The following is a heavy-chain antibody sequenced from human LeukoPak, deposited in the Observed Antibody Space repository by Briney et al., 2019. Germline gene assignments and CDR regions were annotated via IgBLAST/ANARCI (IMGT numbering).Heavy chain of an antibody. D-gene: IGHD1-14*01. CDR3: ARDLPDQGAY. V-gene: IGHV3-53*01. Sequence: GGSLRLSCAASGLTVSSNYMSWVRQAPGKGLEWVSVMYRSDATYYADSVKRRFTMSRDSSKNTVYLQMNSLRSEDTAVYYCARDLPDQGAYWGQGTLVIVSS. J-gene: IGHJ4*02. CDR1: GLTVSSNY. CDR2: MYRSDAT.